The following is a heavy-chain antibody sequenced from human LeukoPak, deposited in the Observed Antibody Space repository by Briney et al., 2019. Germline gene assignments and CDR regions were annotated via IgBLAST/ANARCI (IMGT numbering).Heavy chain of an antibody. D-gene: IGHD1-26*01. CDR1: GFTFNTYP. Sequence: PGGSLRLSCAASGFTFNTYPMTWVRQAPGMGLEWVSLISGNGDKTYYADSVKGRFTISRDNSKNTLSLQMNSLTVEDTAIYYCAKETNVGDTTVAYFHDWGQGTLVTVSS. CDR2: ISGNGDKT. V-gene: IGHV3-23*01. J-gene: IGHJ1*01. CDR3: AKETNVGDTTVAYFHD.